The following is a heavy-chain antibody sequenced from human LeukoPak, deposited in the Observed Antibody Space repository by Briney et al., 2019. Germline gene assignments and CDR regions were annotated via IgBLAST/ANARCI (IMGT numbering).Heavy chain of an antibody. CDR2: INPNSGGT. CDR3: AGPTVIFYGGNSAGDAFDI. Sequence: ASVKVSCKASGYTFTGYYMHWVRQAPGQGLEWMGWINPNSGGTNYAQKFQGRVTMTRDTSISTAYMELSRLRSDDTAVYYCAGPTVIFYGGNSAGDAFDIWGQGTMVTVSS. V-gene: IGHV1-2*02. CDR1: GYTFTGYY. J-gene: IGHJ3*02. D-gene: IGHD4-23*01.